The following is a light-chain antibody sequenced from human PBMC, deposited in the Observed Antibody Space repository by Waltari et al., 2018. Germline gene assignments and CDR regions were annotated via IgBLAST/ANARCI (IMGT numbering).Light chain of an antibody. CDR3: QHYLRLPVT. CDR1: QSASRA. Sequence: EIVVTQYTGTLSLSLGERATVPCRASQSASRALAWYQQKPGQAPRLLIYGASTRATGIPDRFSCSGSGTDFSLTISRLAPDDFAVYYCQHYLRLPVTFGQGTTVEI. J-gene: IGKJ1*01. V-gene: IGKV3-20*01. CDR2: GAS.